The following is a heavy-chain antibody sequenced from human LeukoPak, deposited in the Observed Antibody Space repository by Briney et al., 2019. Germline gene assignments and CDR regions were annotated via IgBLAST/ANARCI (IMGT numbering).Heavy chain of an antibody. V-gene: IGHV3-23*01. D-gene: IGHD6-13*01. CDR2: ISGSGGST. CDR1: GFTLSTYA. J-gene: IGHJ4*02. Sequence: GGSLRLSCAASGFTLSTYAMNWVRQAPGKGLEWVSAISGSGGSTYYADSVKGRFTISRDNSKNTLYLQMNSLRAEDTAVYYCAKEIVRQQLATPHWGQGTLVTVSS. CDR3: AKEIVRQQLATPH.